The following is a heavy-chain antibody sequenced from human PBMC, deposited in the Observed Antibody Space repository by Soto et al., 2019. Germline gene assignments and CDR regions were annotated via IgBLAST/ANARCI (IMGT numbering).Heavy chain of an antibody. CDR1: GDPVSSGSYY. CDR2: IYHTGST. J-gene: IGHJ4*02. CDR3: ARHWTDDYFDY. Sequence: SETLSLTCSVSGDPVSSGSYYWTWVRQHPGKGLEWIGYIYHTGSTYYNPSLQSRLTMSIDTSKNQFSLHLNSVTAADTAVYYCARHWTDDYFDYWGRGTLVTVSS. D-gene: IGHD3-3*01. V-gene: IGHV4-30-4*08.